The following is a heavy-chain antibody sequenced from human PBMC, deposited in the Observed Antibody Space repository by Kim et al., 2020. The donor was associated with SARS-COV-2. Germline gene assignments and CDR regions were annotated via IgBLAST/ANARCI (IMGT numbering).Heavy chain of an antibody. CDR1: GFTFSSYW. V-gene: IGHV3-74*01. CDR3: ASSSVRGGSHWFDP. CDR2: INSDGSST. J-gene: IGHJ5*02. Sequence: GGSLRLSCAASGFTFSSYWMHWVRQAPGKGLVWVSRINSDGSSTSYADSVKGRFTISRDNAKNTLYLQMNGLRAEDTAVYYCASSSVRGGSHWFDPWGQGTLVTVSS. D-gene: IGHD3-10*01.